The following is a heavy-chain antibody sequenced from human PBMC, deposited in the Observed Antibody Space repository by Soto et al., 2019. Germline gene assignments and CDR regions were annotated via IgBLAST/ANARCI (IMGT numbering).Heavy chain of an antibody. Sequence: GASVKVSCKASGNTFTNFGVTWVRQAPGQGLEWMGWISAYTDDPNYAQKFQGRVTTTIDTSTSTAYLDLRSLTSDDTAVYYCARVIPGAEAWFDPWGQGTLVTVSS. V-gene: IGHV1-18*01. D-gene: IGHD2-2*01. CDR3: ARVIPGAEAWFDP. CDR1: GNTFTNFG. J-gene: IGHJ5*02. CDR2: ISAYTDDP.